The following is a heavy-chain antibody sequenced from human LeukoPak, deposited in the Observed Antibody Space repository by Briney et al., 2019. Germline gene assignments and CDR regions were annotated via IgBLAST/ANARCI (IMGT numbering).Heavy chain of an antibody. CDR3: ARHKGTYSSSWYWPSPGVGSDPFDY. Sequence: SETLSLTCTVSGGSISSGSYYWSWIRQPAGKGLEWIGRIYTSGNTNYNPSLKSRVTMSVGTSKNQLSLILSSVTAADTAVYYCARHKGTYSSSWYWPSPGVGSDPFDYWGQGTLVTVSS. D-gene: IGHD6-13*01. CDR1: GGSISSGSYY. J-gene: IGHJ4*02. CDR2: IYTSGNT. V-gene: IGHV4-61*02.